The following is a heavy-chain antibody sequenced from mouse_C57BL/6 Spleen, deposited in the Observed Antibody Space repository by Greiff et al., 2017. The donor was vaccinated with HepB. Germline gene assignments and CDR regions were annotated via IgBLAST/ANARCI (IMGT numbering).Heavy chain of an antibody. V-gene: IGHV3-6*01. CDR1: GYSITSGYY. CDR2: ISYDGSN. Sequence: VQLKESGPGLVKPSQSLSLTCSVTGYSITSGYYWNWIRQFPGNNLEWMGYISYDGSNNYNPSLKNRISITRDTSKNQFFLKLNSVTTEDTATYYGARGDYYGSSYNYCGQGTPLTVSS. J-gene: IGHJ2*01. CDR3: ARGDYYGSSYNY. D-gene: IGHD1-1*01.